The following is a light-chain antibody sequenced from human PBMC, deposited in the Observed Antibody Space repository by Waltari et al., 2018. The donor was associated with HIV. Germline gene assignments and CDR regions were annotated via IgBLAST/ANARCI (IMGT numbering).Light chain of an antibody. CDR2: AAS. Sequence: DIQMTQSPSSLSTSVGDRVTITCRASQSISTYLNWYQQKPGKAPKLLIYAASSLQSGVPLRFSRSGSGTDFTLTISSLQPEDFATYYCQQSSSSPRTFGQGTKLEIK. CDR1: QSISTY. CDR3: QQSSSSPRT. J-gene: IGKJ2*01. V-gene: IGKV1-39*01.